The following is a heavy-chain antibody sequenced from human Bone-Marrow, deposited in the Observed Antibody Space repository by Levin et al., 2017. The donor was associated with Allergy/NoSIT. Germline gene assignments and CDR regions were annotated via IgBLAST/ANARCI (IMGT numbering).Heavy chain of an antibody. CDR1: GYSISNGYY. CDR3: ASYDFWSGYPISGMDV. Sequence: PSETLSLTCAVSGYSISNGYYWGWIRQPPGKGLEWIGSIYHSGRTYYNPSLKSRVTISVDTSKNQFSLRLNSVAAAAPAVYYCASYDFWSGYPISGMDVWGQGTTVTVSS. V-gene: IGHV4-38-2*01. J-gene: IGHJ6*02. CDR2: IYHSGRT. D-gene: IGHD3-3*01.